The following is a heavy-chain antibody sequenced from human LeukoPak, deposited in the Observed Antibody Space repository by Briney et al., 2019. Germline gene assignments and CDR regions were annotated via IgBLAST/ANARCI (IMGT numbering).Heavy chain of an antibody. V-gene: IGHV3-11*01. CDR2: ISRGGSTK. Sequence: KPGGSLRLSCAASGFTSSDYYMSWIRQAPGKGLEWVSYISRGGSTKYYEDSVKGRFTISRDNAKNSLYLQMNSLRAEDTAVYYCARDLGGVRHSYDYWGQGTLVTVSS. J-gene: IGHJ4*02. CDR1: GFTSSDYY. CDR3: ARDLGGVRHSYDY. D-gene: IGHD3-16*01.